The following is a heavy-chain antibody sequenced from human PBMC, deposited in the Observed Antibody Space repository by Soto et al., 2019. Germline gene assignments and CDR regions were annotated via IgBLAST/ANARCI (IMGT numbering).Heavy chain of an antibody. CDR1: GFTFSSYA. J-gene: IGHJ5*02. CDR2: ISWNSNTI. CDR3: AKDAVYKDGLWLMDS. Sequence: GGSLRLSCAASGFTFSSYAMSWVRQAPGKGLEWVSGISWNSNTIAYADSVKGRFTISRDNAKNSLYLQMSNLRDEDTALYYCAKDAVYKDGLWLMDSWGQGTLVTVSS. V-gene: IGHV3-23*01. D-gene: IGHD2-21*01.